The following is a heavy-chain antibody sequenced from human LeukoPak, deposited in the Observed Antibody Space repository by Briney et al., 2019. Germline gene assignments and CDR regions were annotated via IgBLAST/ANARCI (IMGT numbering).Heavy chain of an antibody. V-gene: IGHV1-2*02. CDR3: ARDPGKGYFDY. Sequence: ASGKVSCKASGYTFTGCYMHWVRQAPGQGLEWMGWINPNSGGTNYAQKFQGRVTMTRDTSISTAYMELSRLRSDDTAVYYCARDPGKGYFDYWGQGTLVTVSS. D-gene: IGHD1-14*01. CDR1: GYTFTGCY. J-gene: IGHJ4*02. CDR2: INPNSGGT.